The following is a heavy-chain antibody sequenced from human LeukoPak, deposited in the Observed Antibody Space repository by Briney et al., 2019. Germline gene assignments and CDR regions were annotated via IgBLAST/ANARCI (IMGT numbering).Heavy chain of an antibody. CDR3: ARDRTGRYYYYYYMDV. V-gene: IGHV3-11*01. Sequence: KPGGSLRLSCAASGFTFSDYYMSWIRQDPGKGLEWVSYISSSGSTIYYADSVRGRFTISRDNAKNSLYLQMNSLRAEDTAVYYCARDRTGRYYYYYYMDVWGKGTTVTFSS. CDR1: GFTFSDYY. J-gene: IGHJ6*03. CDR2: ISSSGSTI. D-gene: IGHD4-17*01.